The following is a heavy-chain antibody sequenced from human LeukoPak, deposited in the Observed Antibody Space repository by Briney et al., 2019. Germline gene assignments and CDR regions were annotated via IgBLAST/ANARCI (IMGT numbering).Heavy chain of an antibody. CDR3: ARGTGEGYSYGRYYFDY. J-gene: IGHJ4*02. CDR2: INPNSGGT. D-gene: IGHD5-18*01. V-gene: IGHV1-2*02. Sequence: GASVKVSCKASGYTFAIYDINWVRQATGQGLEWMGWINPNSGGTNYVQKFQGRVTMTRDTSISTAYMELSRLRFDDTAVYYCARGTGEGYSYGRYYFDYWGQGTLVTVSS. CDR1: GYTFAIYD.